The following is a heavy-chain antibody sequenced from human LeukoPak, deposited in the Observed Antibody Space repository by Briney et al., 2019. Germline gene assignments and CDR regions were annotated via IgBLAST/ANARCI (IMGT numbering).Heavy chain of an antibody. CDR3: AREGYCSSTSCHRPPNWFDP. J-gene: IGHJ5*02. V-gene: IGHV4-31*03. CDR1: GGSISSGGYY. Sequence: SETLSLTCTVSGGSISSGGYYWSWIRQHPGKGLEWIGYIYYSGSTYYNPSLKSRVTISVDTSKNQFSLKLSSVTAADTAVYYRAREGYCSSTSCHRPPNWFDPWGQGTLVTVSS. CDR2: IYYSGST. D-gene: IGHD2-2*01.